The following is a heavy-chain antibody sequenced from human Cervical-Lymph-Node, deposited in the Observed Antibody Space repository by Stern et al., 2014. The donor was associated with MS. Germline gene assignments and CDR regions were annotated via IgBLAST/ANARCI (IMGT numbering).Heavy chain of an antibody. D-gene: IGHD5-24*01. V-gene: IGHV5-51*03. J-gene: IGHJ3*02. CDR2: IYPGDSDT. CDR1: VDSFSGYW. Sequence: EVHLVESGAEARKPGESLKISCKGSVDSFSGYWIGWVRQRPGKGLEWMGIIYPGDSDTRYSPSFQGQVTMSADKSINTAYLQWSSLKASDTAIYYCARRIRDGYDWDAFNIWGQGTMVTVSS. CDR3: ARRIRDGYDWDAFNI.